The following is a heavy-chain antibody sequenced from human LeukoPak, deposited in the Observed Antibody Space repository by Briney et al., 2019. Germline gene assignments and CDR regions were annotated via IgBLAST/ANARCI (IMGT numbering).Heavy chain of an antibody. J-gene: IGHJ3*02. V-gene: IGHV4-4*07. Sequence: SEPLSLTCIVSGGSISNYYWSWIRQPAGKGLEWIGRIYPSGSSNYSPSLKSRVTMSVDTSKNQFSLRLNSVTAADTAVYYCARSPKGAFDIWGQGTMVIVSS. CDR3: ARSPKGAFDI. CDR2: IYPSGSS. CDR1: GGSISNYY.